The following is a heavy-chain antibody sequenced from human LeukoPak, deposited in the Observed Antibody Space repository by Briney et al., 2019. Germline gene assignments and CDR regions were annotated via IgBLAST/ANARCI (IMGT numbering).Heavy chain of an antibody. CDR3: ARANVRYSSGWYGKDY. V-gene: IGHV3-30-3*01. J-gene: IGHJ4*02. D-gene: IGHD6-19*01. CDR1: GFPFSSYW. CDR2: ISYDGSNK. Sequence: GGSLRLSCVASGFPFSSYWMTWVRQAPGKGLEWVAVISYDGSNKYYADSVKGRFTISRDNSKNTLYLQMNSLRAEDTAVYYCARANVRYSSGWYGKDYWGQGTLVTVSS.